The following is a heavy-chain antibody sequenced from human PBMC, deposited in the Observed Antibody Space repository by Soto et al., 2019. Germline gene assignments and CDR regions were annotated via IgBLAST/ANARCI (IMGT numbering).Heavy chain of an antibody. CDR1: GFTFSSYA. CDR2: ISSSNGGST. CDR3: ARGTMGEPFYYYYYMDV. D-gene: IGHD3-3*01. Sequence: GSLRLSCAASGFTFSSYAMHWVRQAPGKGLEYVSAISSSNGGSTYYANSVKGRFTISRDNSKNTLYLQMGSLRAEDMAVYYCARGTMGEPFYYYYYMDVWGKGTTVTVSS. J-gene: IGHJ6*03. V-gene: IGHV3-64*01.